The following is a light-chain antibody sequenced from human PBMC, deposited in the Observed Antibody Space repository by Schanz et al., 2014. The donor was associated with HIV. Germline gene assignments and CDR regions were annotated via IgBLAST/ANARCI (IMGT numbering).Light chain of an antibody. CDR2: DTS. CDR3: LLSYSAAWQVV. CDR1: TGAVTSGHY. J-gene: IGLJ2*01. Sequence: QAVVTQEPSMTVSPGGTVTLTCGSSTGAVTSGHYPYWFQQKPGQAPRTLIFDTSIKHSWTPARFSGSLLGGKAALTLSGAQPEDEADYYCLLSYSAAWQVVFGGGTKLTVL. V-gene: IGLV7-46*01.